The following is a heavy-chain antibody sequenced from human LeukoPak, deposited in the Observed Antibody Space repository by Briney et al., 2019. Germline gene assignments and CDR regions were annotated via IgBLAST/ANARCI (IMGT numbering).Heavy chain of an antibody. CDR1: GFTFSSYG. Sequence: GGSLRLSCAASGFTFSSYGMHWVRQAPGKGLEWVAVIWYDGSNKYYADSVKGRFTISRDNSKNTLYLQMNSLRAEDTAVYYCTTLGYCTNGVCYGFDYWGQGTLVTVSS. V-gene: IGHV3-33*01. J-gene: IGHJ4*02. CDR3: TTLGYCTNGVCYGFDY. CDR2: IWYDGSNK. D-gene: IGHD2-8*01.